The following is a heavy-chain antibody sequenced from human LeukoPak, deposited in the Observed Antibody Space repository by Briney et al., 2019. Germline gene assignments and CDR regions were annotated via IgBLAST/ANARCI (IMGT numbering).Heavy chain of an antibody. CDR1: GGSISSYY. D-gene: IGHD6-13*01. CDR2: IYYSGST. V-gene: IGHV4-59*08. CDR3: ARHSSSWYGRFDP. Sequence: SETLSLTCTVSGGSISSYYWSWIRQPPGKGLEWIGYIYYSGSTNYNPSLKSRVTISVDTSRNQFSLKLSSVTAADTAVYYCARHSSSWYGRFDPWGQGTLVTVSS. J-gene: IGHJ5*02.